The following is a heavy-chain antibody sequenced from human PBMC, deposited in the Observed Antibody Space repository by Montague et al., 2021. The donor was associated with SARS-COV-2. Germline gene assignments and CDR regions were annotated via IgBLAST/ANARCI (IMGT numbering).Heavy chain of an antibody. CDR1: GDSISSSSYD. CDR3: ARRLDYWDSSGQRRHFDY. Sequence: SETLSLTCTVSGDSISSSSYDWGWIRRPPGKGLEWIGNISYHGDTNYKPSLKSRVTISIDTSRNQFSLKVSSVTATDTAIYYCARRLDYWDSSGQRRHFDYWGQGTLVTVSS. CDR2: ISYHGDT. D-gene: IGHD3-22*01. V-gene: IGHV4-39*01. J-gene: IGHJ4*02.